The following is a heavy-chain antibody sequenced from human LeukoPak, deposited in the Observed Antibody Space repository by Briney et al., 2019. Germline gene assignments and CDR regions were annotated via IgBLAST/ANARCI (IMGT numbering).Heavy chain of an antibody. CDR3: ARDLRGFGELSNRGPFDY. CDR2: IIPIFGTA. D-gene: IGHD3-10*01. Sequence: GSSVKVSCKASGGTFSSYAISWVRQAPGQGLEWMGGIIPIFGTANYAQKFQGRVTITADKSTSTAYMELSSLRSEDTAVYYCARDLRGFGELSNRGPFDYWGQGTLVTVSS. J-gene: IGHJ4*02. V-gene: IGHV1-69*06. CDR1: GGTFSSYA.